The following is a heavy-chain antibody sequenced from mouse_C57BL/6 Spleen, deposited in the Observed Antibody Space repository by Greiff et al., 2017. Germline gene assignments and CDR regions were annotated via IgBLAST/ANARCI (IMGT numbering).Heavy chain of an antibody. CDR1: GYTFTDYE. CDR3: SRREITAVVGYFDV. CDR2: IDPATGGT. Sequence: QVQLQESGAELVRPGASVTLSCKASGYTFTDYEMHWVKQTPVHGLEWIGAIDPATGGTSYNQKFKGKAILTADKSSSTAYMELCSLTSEASADYYGSRREITAVVGYFDVWGTGTTVTVSS. J-gene: IGHJ1*03. V-gene: IGHV1-15*01. D-gene: IGHD1-1*01.